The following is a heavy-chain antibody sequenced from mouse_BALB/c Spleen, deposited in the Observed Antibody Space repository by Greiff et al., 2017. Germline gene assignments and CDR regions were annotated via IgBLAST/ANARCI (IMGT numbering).Heavy chain of an antibody. V-gene: IGHV1-7*01. CDR1: GYTFTSYW. D-gene: IGHD2-9*01. Sequence: VQLQQSGAELAKPGASVKMSCKASGYTFTSYWMHWVKQRPGQGLEWIGYINPSTGYTEYNQKFKDKATLTADKSSSTAYMQLSSLTSEDSAVYYCARSYYGYDVGMDYWGQGTSVTVSS. J-gene: IGHJ4*01. CDR2: INPSTGYT. CDR3: ARSYYGYDVGMDY.